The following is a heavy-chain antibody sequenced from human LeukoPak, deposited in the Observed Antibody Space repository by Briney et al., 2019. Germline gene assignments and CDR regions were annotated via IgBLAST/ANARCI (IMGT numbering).Heavy chain of an antibody. Sequence: PGGSLRLSCAASGFTFSTYNMNWVRQAPGKGLEWVSSITSSSTYIYYADSVKGRFTISRDNAKNSLYLQMNSLRAEDTALYYCAKDTYDYVWGSHMQNWGQGTLVTVSS. D-gene: IGHD3-16*01. J-gene: IGHJ4*02. CDR2: ITSSSTYI. CDR1: GFTFSTYN. CDR3: AKDTYDYVWGSHMQN. V-gene: IGHV3-21*04.